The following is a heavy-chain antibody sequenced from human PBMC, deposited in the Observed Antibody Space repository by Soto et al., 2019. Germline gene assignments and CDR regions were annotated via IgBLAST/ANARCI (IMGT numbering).Heavy chain of an antibody. CDR1: GGSISSGDYY. CDR2: IYYSGST. Sequence: SETLALTCTVSGGSISSGDYYWSWIRQPPGKGLEWIGYIYYSGSTYYNPSLKSRVTISVDTSKNQFSLKLSSVTAADTAVYYCARERGRYYDSSGSFDYWGQGTLVTVSS. V-gene: IGHV4-30-4*01. J-gene: IGHJ4*02. D-gene: IGHD3-22*01. CDR3: ARERGRYYDSSGSFDY.